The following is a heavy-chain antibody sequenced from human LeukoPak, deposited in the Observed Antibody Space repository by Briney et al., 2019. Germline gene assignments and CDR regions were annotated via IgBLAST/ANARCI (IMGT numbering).Heavy chain of an antibody. Sequence: GGSLRLSCAASGFTVSSNYMSWVRQAPGKGLEWVSVIYSGGSTYYADSVKGRFTISRDNSKNTLYLQMNSLRAGDTAVYCCARADYGDYFDYWGQGTLVTVSS. CDR1: GFTVSSNY. J-gene: IGHJ4*02. CDR2: IYSGGST. D-gene: IGHD3-16*01. V-gene: IGHV3-66*01. CDR3: ARADYGDYFDY.